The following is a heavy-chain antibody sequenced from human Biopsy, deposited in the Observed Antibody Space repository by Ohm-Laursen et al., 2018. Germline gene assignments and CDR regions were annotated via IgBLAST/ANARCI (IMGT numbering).Heavy chain of an antibody. Sequence: SETLSLTCSVSGGSLSSYYWIWIRQPAGKGLEWIGRIYSSGSTNYNPSLKSRVTLSLDTSKRQFSLKLSFVAAADTAVYYCSRWTPEYDSSRYYLDAFDIWGQGTKVTVSS. CDR1: GGSLSSYY. D-gene: IGHD3-22*01. V-gene: IGHV4-4*07. J-gene: IGHJ3*02. CDR2: IYSSGST. CDR3: SRWTPEYDSSRYYLDAFDI.